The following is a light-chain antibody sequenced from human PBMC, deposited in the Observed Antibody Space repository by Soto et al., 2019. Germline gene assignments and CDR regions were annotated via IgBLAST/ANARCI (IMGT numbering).Light chain of an antibody. J-gene: IGKJ1*01. CDR1: QGIRND. CDR2: AAS. CDR3: IPHYIYPQT. V-gene: IGKV1-17*01. Sequence: DIQMTQSPSSLSASVGDRVTITCRASQGIRNDLSWYQQKPGKAPKRLIYAASSLHSGVPSRFSASATATQLTLTISRLQATDFSTSYCIPHYIYPQTFAQRTNVNI.